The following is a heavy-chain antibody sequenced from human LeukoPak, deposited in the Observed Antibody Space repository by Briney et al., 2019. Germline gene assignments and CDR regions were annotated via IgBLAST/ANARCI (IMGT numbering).Heavy chain of an antibody. J-gene: IGHJ5*02. CDR1: GGSISSGGYY. V-gene: IGHV4-31*03. Sequence: SETLSLTCTVSGGSISSGGYYWTWIRQHPGKGLEWIGYIYNPSLKSRVTISVDTSKNQFSLKLRSVTAADTAVYYCARGQLSWFDPWGQGTLVTVSS. CDR3: ARGQLSWFDP. CDR2: I. D-gene: IGHD1-1*01.